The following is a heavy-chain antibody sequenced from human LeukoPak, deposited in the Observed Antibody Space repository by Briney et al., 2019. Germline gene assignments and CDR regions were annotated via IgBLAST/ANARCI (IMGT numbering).Heavy chain of an antibody. CDR2: NSGSAGST. J-gene: IGHJ4*02. CDR1: GFTFSSYA. Sequence: GGSLRLSCAASGFTFSSYAMSWVRQAPGKGLEWVSANSGSAGSTYYADSLKGRFTISRHNSKTTLYLQMNRLRAGDTAVYCCAKAPYTVLFDYWGQGTLVTVSS. V-gene: IGHV3-23*01. D-gene: IGHD3-16*01. CDR3: AKAPYTVLFDY.